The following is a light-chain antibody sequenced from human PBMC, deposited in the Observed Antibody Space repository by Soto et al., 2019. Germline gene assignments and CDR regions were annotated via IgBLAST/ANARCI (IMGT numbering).Light chain of an antibody. J-gene: IGKJ1*01. CDR1: QSISSW. V-gene: IGKV1-5*01. CDR3: HHYGYSSST. Sequence: IQMTQSPSTLSASVGDRVTITCRASQSISSWLAWYQQKPGKAPKLLIYDASSLESGVPSRFSGSGSGTDFTLTITRLEPEDSAVYYCHHYGYSSSTFGQGTKVDIK. CDR2: DAS.